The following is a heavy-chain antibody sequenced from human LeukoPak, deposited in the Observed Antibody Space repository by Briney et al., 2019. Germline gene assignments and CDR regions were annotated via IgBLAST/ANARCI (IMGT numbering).Heavy chain of an antibody. V-gene: IGHV3-33*01. CDR3: ARRYCSGGSCYPDY. CDR1: GFTFSSYG. Sequence: PGGSLRLSCAASGFTFSSYGMHWVRQAPGKGLEWVAVIWYDGSNKYYADSVKGRFTISRDNSKNTLYLQMNSLRAEDTAVYYCARRYCSGGSCYPDYWGQGTLVTVSS. CDR2: IWYDGSNK. J-gene: IGHJ4*02. D-gene: IGHD2-15*01.